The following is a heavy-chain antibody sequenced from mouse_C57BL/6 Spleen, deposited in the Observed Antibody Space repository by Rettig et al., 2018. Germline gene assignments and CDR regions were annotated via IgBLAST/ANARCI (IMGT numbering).Heavy chain of an antibody. CDR1: GYSITSGYY. CDR2: ISYDGSN. Sequence: DVQLQESGPGLVKPSQSLSLTCSVTGYSITSGYYWNWIRQFPGNKLEWMGYISYDGSNNYNPSLKNRISITRDTSKNQFFLKLNSVTTEDTATYYCARDFDYYGSRGDYWGQGTTLTVSS. J-gene: IGHJ2*01. D-gene: IGHD1-1*01. V-gene: IGHV3-6*01. CDR3: ARDFDYYGSRGDY.